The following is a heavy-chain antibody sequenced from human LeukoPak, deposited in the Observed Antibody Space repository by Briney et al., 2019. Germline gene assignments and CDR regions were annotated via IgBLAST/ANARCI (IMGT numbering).Heavy chain of an antibody. V-gene: IGHV1-69*01. D-gene: IGHD3-10*01. CDR1: GGTFSSYA. CDR2: INPIFGTA. Sequence: SLKVSCTASGGTFSSYAISWVRQAPGQGLEWMGGINPIFGTANYAQKFQGRVTITADESTSTAYMELSSLRSEDTAVYYCARTPYGSGSYFFSRWGQGTLVTVSS. J-gene: IGHJ4*02. CDR3: ARTPYGSGSYFFSR.